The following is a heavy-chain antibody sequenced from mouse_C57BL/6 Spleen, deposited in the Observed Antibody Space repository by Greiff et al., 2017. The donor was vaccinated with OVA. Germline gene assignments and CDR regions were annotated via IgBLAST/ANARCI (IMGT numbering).Heavy chain of an antibody. CDR3: ASGTVARFDY. CDR2: IYPGGGYT. CDR1: GYTFTNYW. D-gene: IGHD1-1*01. V-gene: IGHV1-63*01. J-gene: IGHJ2*01. Sequence: QVQLQQSGAELVRPGTSVKMSCKASGYTFTNYWIGWAKQRPGHGLEWIGDIYPGGGYTNYNEKFKGKATLTADKSSSTAYMQFSSLTSEDSAIYYCASGTVARFDYWGQGTTLTVSS.